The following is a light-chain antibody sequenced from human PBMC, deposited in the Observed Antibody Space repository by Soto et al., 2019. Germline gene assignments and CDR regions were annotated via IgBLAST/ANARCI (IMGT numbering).Light chain of an antibody. CDR3: SSYTSSSTPYV. CDR1: RSDFGSYNR. Sequence: QYALTQPPSVSGSPGQSVTISCTGTRSDFGSYNRVSWYQQPPGTAPKLMIYEVSNRPSGVPDRFSGSKSGNTASLTISGLQAEDEADYYCSSYTSSSTPYVFGTGTKVTVL. V-gene: IGLV2-18*02. J-gene: IGLJ1*01. CDR2: EVS.